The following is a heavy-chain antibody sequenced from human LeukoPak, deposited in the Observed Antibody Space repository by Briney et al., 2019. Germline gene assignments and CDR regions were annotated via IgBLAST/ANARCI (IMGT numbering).Heavy chain of an antibody. Sequence: ASVKVSCKASGYTFTSYGISWVRQAPGQGLEWMGWISAYNGNTNYAQKLQGRVTMTTDTSTSTAYMELRSLRSDDTAVYYCAREGYCSSTSCYTDLDYWGQGTLVTVSS. CDR2: ISAYNGNT. D-gene: IGHD2-2*02. CDR1: GYTFTSYG. V-gene: IGHV1-18*01. J-gene: IGHJ4*02. CDR3: AREGYCSSTSCYTDLDY.